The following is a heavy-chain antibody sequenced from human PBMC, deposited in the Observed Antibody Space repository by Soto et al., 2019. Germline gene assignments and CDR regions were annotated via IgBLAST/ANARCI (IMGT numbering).Heavy chain of an antibody. J-gene: IGHJ5*02. D-gene: IGHD6-13*01. CDR1: GFSVTANS. V-gene: IGHV3-53*01. CDR2: MHSDVTT. Sequence: PGGSLRLSCAASGFSVTANSMSWVRQAPGKGLEWVSVMHSDVTTYYADSVKGRFIISRDNSKNTLYLQMSNLRGEDTARYFCARQLSGSWYNWFDPWGQGTLVTVPQ. CDR3: ARQLSGSWYNWFDP.